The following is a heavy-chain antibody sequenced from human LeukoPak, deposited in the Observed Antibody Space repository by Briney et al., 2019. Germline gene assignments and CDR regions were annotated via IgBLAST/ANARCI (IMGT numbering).Heavy chain of an antibody. CDR3: ARGGPPGYYYDYYMDV. V-gene: IGHV4-39*07. CDR1: GGSISSSSYY. CDR2: IYYSGST. J-gene: IGHJ6*03. Sequence: PSETLSLTCTVSGGSISSSSYYWGWIRQPPGKGLEWIGSIYYSGSTHYNPSLKSRVTISVDTSKNQFSLKLSSVTAADTAVYFCARGGPPGYYYDYYMDVWGKGTTVTISS.